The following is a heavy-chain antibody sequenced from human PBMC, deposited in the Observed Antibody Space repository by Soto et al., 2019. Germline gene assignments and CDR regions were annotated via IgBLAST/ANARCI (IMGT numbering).Heavy chain of an antibody. CDR1: GFTFSSYA. V-gene: IGHV3-30-3*01. Sequence: GGSLRLSCAASGFTFSSYAMHWVRQAPGKGLEWVAVISYDGSNKYYADSVKGRFTISRDNSKNTLYLQMNSLRAEDTAVYYYARDLDSGDSYAYYGMDVWGQGTTVTVSS. J-gene: IGHJ6*02. CDR3: ARDLDSGDSYAYYGMDV. CDR2: ISYDGSNK. D-gene: IGHD5-18*01.